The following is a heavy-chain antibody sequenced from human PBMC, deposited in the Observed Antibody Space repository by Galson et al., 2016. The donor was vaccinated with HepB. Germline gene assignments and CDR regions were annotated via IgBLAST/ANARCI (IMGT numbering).Heavy chain of an antibody. CDR2: IHHGGTT. Sequence: ETLSLTCDVSGASIISRNWWSWVRQPPGKGLEWIGEIHHGGTTNYDPSLMSRVTMSVDKSKSQLSLKLSSVTTADTAVYYCARRRTTLENRYQLDVWGKGTTVTVSS. D-gene: IGHD1-1*01. CDR1: GASIISRNW. V-gene: IGHV4-4*02. J-gene: IGHJ6*04. CDR3: ARRRTTLENRYQLDV.